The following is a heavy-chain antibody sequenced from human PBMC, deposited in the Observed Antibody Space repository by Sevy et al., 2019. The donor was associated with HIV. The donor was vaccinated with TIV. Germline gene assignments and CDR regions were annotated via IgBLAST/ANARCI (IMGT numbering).Heavy chain of an antibody. V-gene: IGHV4-30-4*01. J-gene: IGHJ5*02. CDR1: GGSISSGNYY. D-gene: IGHD6-6*01. CDR3: ARDATEYTGSSVWFDP. CDR2: ISYTGNT. Sequence: SETLSLTCTVSGGSISSGNYYWHWIRQPPGKGLEWIGYISYTGNTYYNPSLKSPVTLSVDTSNNQFSPRLTSVTAADTAVYYCARDATEYTGSSVWFDPWGQGTLVTVSS.